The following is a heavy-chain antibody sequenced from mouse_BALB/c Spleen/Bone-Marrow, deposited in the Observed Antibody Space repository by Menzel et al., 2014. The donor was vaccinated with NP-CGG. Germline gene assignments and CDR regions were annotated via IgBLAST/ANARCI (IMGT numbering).Heavy chain of an antibody. Sequence: VQLKESGAELVKPGAPVKLSCTASGFNIKDTYMHWVKQRPEQGLEWIGRVDPANGNTKYDPKFQGKATITADTSSNTAYLQLSSLTSEDTAVYYCATDSSGYLDYWGQGTTLTVSS. V-gene: IGHV14-3*02. D-gene: IGHD3-2*01. CDR1: GFNIKDTY. CDR2: VDPANGNT. J-gene: IGHJ2*01. CDR3: ATDSSGYLDY.